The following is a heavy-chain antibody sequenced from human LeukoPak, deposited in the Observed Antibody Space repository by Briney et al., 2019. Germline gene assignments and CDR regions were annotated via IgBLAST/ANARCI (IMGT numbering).Heavy chain of an antibody. CDR2: ISGSGGST. CDR1: GFTFSSYA. D-gene: IGHD3-10*01. V-gene: IGHV3-23*01. CDR3: ARNYYGSWSPPYY. Sequence: PGGSLRLSCAASGFTFSSYAMSWVRQAPGKGLEWVSAISGSGGSTYHADSVKGRFTISRDNSKNTLYLQMNSLRAEDTAVYYCARNYYGSWSPPYYWGQGTLVTVSS. J-gene: IGHJ4*02.